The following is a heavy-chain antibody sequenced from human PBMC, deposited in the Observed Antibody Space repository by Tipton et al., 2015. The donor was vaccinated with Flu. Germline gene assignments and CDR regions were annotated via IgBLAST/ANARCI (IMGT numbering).Heavy chain of an antibody. D-gene: IGHD5-12*01. CDR2: IKQDGSEM. CDR3: ARPGGYEWLDY. J-gene: IGHJ4*02. V-gene: IGHV3-7*01. CDR1: GFTFSNYW. Sequence: SLRLSCTASGFTFSNYWMTWVRQAPGKGLEWVANIKQDGSEMHYAESVKGRLIISRDNAKSSLYLQMNSLRAEDTAVFYCARPGGYEWLDYWGQGTLVTVSS.